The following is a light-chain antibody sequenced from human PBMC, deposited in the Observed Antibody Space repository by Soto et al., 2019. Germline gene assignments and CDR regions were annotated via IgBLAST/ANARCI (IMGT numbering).Light chain of an antibody. J-gene: IGKJ5*01. CDR1: HAIDIA. Sequence: AIQLTQSPSSLSASIGGRVTITFGSSHAIDIALSWYLQKPVKAPDLLIFDASTLESGVPSRFSGRRFGTDFTLTINSLQPEDFATYYCQQFYTFPITFGQGTRLEI. CDR3: QQFYTFPIT. V-gene: IGKV1-13*02. CDR2: DAS.